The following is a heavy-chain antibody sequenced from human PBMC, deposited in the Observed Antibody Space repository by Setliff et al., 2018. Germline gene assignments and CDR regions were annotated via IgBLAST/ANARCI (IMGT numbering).Heavy chain of an antibody. D-gene: IGHD3-10*01. CDR1: GDSMSGAS. Sequence: SETLSLTCSVSGDSMSGASIWSWIRQPPGRGLEFMGYVFPNGASKYDPSFKSRLTISVDTSKNQFSLKLTSVTAADTAFYFCVRGFGCGEGICIYQFDQWGRGVLVTVSS. J-gene: IGHJ1*01. CDR2: VFPNGAS. CDR3: VRGFGCGEGICIYQFDQ. V-gene: IGHV4-59*01.